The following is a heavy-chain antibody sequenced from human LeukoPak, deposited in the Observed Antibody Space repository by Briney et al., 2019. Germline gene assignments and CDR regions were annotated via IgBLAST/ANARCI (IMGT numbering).Heavy chain of an antibody. V-gene: IGHV1-18*01. D-gene: IGHD1-26*01. CDR3: AREGQRTDRSYDAFDI. CDR1: GYTFTSYG. CDR2: ISAYNGNT. Sequence: AASVKVSCKASGYTFTSYGISWVRQAPGQGLEWMGWISAYNGNTNYAQKLQGRVTMTTDTSTSTAYMELRSLRSDDTAVYYCAREGQRTDRSYDAFDIWGQGTMVTVSS. J-gene: IGHJ3*02.